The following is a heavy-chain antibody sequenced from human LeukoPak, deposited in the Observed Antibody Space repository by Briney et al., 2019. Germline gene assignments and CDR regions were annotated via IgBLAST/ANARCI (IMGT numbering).Heavy chain of an antibody. D-gene: IGHD3-22*01. V-gene: IGHV4-34*01. CDR2: INHSGST. CDR3: ARGGAYDSSGYYSTDYFDY. CDR1: GGSFSGYY. Sequence: SETLSLTCVIYGGSFSGYYWSWIRQPPGKGLEWIGEINHSGSTNYNPSLKSRVTISVDTSKNQFSLKLSSVTAADTAVYYCARGGAYDSSGYYSTDYFDYWGQGTLVTVSS. J-gene: IGHJ4*02.